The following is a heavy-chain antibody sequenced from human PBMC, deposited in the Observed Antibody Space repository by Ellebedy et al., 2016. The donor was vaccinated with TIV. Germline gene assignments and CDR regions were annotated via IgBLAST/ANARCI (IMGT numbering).Heavy chain of an antibody. CDR2: IYYSGST. CDR1: GGSFSGYF. CDR3: ARDRRQQLVPRGWFDP. J-gene: IGHJ5*02. Sequence: SETLSLXCAVYGGSFSGYFWSWIRQHPGKGLEWIGYIYYSGSTYYNPSLKSRVTISVDTSKNQFSLKLSSVTAADTAVYYCARDRRQQLVPRGWFDPWGQGTLVTVSS. V-gene: IGHV4-31*11. D-gene: IGHD6-13*01.